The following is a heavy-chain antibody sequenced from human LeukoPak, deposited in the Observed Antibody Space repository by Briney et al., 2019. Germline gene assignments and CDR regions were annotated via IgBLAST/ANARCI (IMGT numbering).Heavy chain of an antibody. V-gene: IGHV3-73*01. CDR2: IRSKANSYAT. J-gene: IGHJ4*02. Sequence: GGSLRLSCAASGFTFSFYWMTWVRQASGKGLEWVGRIRSKANSYATAYAASVKGRFTISRDDSQNTAYLQMNSLKTEDTVVYYCTLVTTPPWGQGTLVTVSS. CDR1: GFTFSFYW. D-gene: IGHD4-17*01. CDR3: TLVTTPP.